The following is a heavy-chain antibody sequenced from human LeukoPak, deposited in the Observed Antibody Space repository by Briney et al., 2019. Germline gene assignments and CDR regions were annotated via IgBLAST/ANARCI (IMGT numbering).Heavy chain of an antibody. D-gene: IGHD3-16*01. V-gene: IGHV3-7*01. J-gene: IGHJ4*02. CDR3: ARAAENYGGRFDS. Sequence: GGSLRLSCVASGFTFSSYWMTWVRQAPGKGLEWVANIKTDGSQIYYVDSVKGRFTISRDNAKNSLYLQMNSLRAEDTAVYYCARAAENYGGRFDSWGQGTLVTVSS. CDR1: GFTFSSYW. CDR2: IKTDGSQI.